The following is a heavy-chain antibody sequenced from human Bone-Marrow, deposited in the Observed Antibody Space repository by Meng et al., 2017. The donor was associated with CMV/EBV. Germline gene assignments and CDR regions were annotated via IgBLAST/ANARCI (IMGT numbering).Heavy chain of an antibody. V-gene: IGHV1-69*04. Sequence: SVKVSCKASGGTFSSYTISWVRQAPGQGLEWMGRIIPILGIANYAQKFQGRVTITADKSTSTAYMELSSLRSEDTAVYYCARDVEQLLSGGYSSSAFEYWGQGTLVSFSS. D-gene: IGHD6-13*01. CDR2: IIPILGIA. J-gene: IGHJ4*02. CDR3: ARDVEQLLSGGYSSSAFEY. CDR1: GGTFSSYT.